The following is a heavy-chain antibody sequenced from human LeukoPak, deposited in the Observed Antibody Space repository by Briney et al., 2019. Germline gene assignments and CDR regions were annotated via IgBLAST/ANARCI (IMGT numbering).Heavy chain of an antibody. CDR3: AREGPRWTGDGFDI. CDR2: ISSNGGST. V-gene: IGHV3-64*01. Sequence: GGSLRLSCAASGFTFSSYAMHWVRQAPGKGLEYVSAISSNGGSTYYANSVKGRFTISRDNSKNTLYLQMGSLRAEDMAVYYCAREGPRWTGDGFDIWGQGTMVTVSS. J-gene: IGHJ3*02. D-gene: IGHD1-1*01. CDR1: GFTFSSYA.